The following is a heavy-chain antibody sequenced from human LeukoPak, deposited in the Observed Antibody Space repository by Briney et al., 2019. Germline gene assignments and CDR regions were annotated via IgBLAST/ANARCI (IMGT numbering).Heavy chain of an antibody. J-gene: IGHJ4*02. CDR2: IWYDGSNE. V-gene: IGHV3-33*01. CDR3: ARQGIVGAKRGGWFDY. D-gene: IGHD1-26*01. Sequence: GRSLRLSCAASGFTFSSYGMHWVRQAPGKGLEWAAVIWYDGSNENYAGSVKGRFTISRDNSKKTMYLQMNSLRAEDTAVYYCARQGIVGAKRGGWFDYWGQGTLVTVSS. CDR1: GFTFSSYG.